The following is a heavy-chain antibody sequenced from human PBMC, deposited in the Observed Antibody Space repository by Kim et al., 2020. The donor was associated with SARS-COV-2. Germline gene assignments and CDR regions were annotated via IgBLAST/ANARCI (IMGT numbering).Heavy chain of an antibody. Sequence: GGSLRLSCAASGFTFSNYWMTWVRQAPGRGLEWVANIKQDGTKKYYGASVKGRFTISRDNAKKSLFLQMNSLRAEDTAVYYCASMGEEMPTNPDYWGQGTLVTVSS. CDR1: GFTFSNYW. CDR2: IKQDGTKK. J-gene: IGHJ4*02. D-gene: IGHD3-16*01. CDR3: ASMGEEMPTNPDY. V-gene: IGHV3-7*03.